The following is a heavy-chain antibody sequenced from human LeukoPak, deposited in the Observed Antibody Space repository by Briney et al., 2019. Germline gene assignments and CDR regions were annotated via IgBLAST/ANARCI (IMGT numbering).Heavy chain of an antibody. D-gene: IGHD4/OR15-4a*01. V-gene: IGHV3-53*01. CDR2: IYSDNT. CDR3: ARRAGAYSHPYDY. Sequence: GGSLRLSCTVSGFTVSSNSMSWVRQAPGKGLEWVSFIYSDNTHYSDSVKGRFTISKDNSKNTLYLQMNSLRAEDTAVYYCARRAGAYSHPYDYWGQGTLVTVSS. CDR1: GFTVSSNS. J-gene: IGHJ4*02.